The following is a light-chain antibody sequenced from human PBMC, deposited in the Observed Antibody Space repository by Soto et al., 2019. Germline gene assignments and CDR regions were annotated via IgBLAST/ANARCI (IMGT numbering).Light chain of an antibody. V-gene: IGKV3D-20*02. CDR3: QQRHSWVT. J-gene: IGKJ5*01. Sequence: EIVLTQSPGTLSLSPGERATLSCVASQSVRSSDLAWYQQKPGQAPRLLIYDASTRATGIPARFSGSGSGTDFTLIISMLEPEDFAIYYCQQRHSWVTFGQGTRLEIK. CDR2: DAS. CDR1: QSVRSSD.